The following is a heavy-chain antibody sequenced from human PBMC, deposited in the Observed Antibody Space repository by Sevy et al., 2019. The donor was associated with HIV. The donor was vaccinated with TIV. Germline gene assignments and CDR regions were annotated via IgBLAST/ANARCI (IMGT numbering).Heavy chain of an antibody. CDR1: GFSFSSYG. CDR3: VKEGGGEGGDH. CDR2: IQYDGSNK. Sequence: GSLRLSCAASGFSFSSYGMHWVRQAPGKALEWMSYIQYDGSNKDYADSVKGRFTISRDNSKNTLYLQMNSLRVEDTAVFYCVKEGGGEGGDHWGQGTMVTVSS. J-gene: IGHJ4*02. D-gene: IGHD2-21*01. V-gene: IGHV3-30*02.